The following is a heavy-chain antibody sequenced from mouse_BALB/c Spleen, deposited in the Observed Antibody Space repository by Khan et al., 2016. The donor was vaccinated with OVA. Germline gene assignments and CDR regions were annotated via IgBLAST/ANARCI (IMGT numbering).Heavy chain of an antibody. CDR1: GYTFTSYY. V-gene: IGHV1S56*01. CDR3: AREGYYGNNRAWFAY. J-gene: IGHJ3*01. Sequence: QVQLKQSGPELVKPGTSVRISCKASGYTFTSYYLYWVNQRPGQGLEWIGWIYPGNINTEYNEKFKGKATLTADKSSSTSYMNLTSLTSKDSAVYFCAREGYYGNNRAWFAYWGQGTLVTVSA. D-gene: IGHD2-1*01. CDR2: IYPGNINT.